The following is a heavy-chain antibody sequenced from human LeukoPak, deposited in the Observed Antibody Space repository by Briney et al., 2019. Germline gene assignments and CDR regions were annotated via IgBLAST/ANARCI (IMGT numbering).Heavy chain of an antibody. J-gene: IGHJ6*03. V-gene: IGHV3-23*01. CDR2: ISGSGGST. Sequence: PGGSLRLSCAASGFTFSSYAMSWVRQAPGKGLEWVSAISGSGGSTYYADSVKGRFTISRDNSKNTLYLQMNSLRAEDTAVYYCAKDEGEIYYYYYMDVWGKGTTVTVSS. CDR1: GFTFSSYA. CDR3: AKDEGEIYYYYYMDV.